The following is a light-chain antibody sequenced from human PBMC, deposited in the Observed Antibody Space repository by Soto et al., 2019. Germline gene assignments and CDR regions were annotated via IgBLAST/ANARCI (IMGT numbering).Light chain of an antibody. CDR1: QSVSSRF. CDR2: GAS. CDR3: HYYDDSPPFP. J-gene: IGKJ3*01. Sequence: EIVLTQSPGTLSLSPGERATFSCRASQSVSSRFLAWYQQKPGQAPRLLIYGASNRATGIPDRFSGSGSGTDFTLTISRLEPEEFAVYYCHYYDDSPPFPFGPGTKVDIK. V-gene: IGKV3-20*01.